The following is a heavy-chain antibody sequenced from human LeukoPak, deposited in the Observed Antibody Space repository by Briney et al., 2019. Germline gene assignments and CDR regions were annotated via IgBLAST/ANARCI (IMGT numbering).Heavy chain of an antibody. J-gene: IGHJ6*02. Sequence: PGGSLRLSCAASGSTFSSYGMHWVRQAPGKGLEEVAVISYDGSNKYYADSVKGRFTISRDNSKNTLYLQMNSLRAEDTAVYYCAKAVPYYYYGMDVWGQGTTVTVSS. V-gene: IGHV3-30*18. CDR2: ISYDGSNK. CDR3: AKAVPYYYYGMDV. CDR1: GSTFSSYG.